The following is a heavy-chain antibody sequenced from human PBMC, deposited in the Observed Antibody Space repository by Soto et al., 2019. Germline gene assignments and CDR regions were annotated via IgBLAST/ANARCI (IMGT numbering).Heavy chain of an antibody. V-gene: IGHV4-30-2*02. Sequence: PSETLSLTCAVSGGSISSGGYSWSWIRQPPGKGLEWIGYIYHSGSTYYNPSLKSRVTVSGDTSKNDFSLKLTSVTAADTAVYYCARSTGYGDSYFDYWGRGTLVTVSS. J-gene: IGHJ4*02. CDR2: IYHSGST. CDR1: GGSISSGGYS. D-gene: IGHD4-17*01. CDR3: ARSTGYGDSYFDY.